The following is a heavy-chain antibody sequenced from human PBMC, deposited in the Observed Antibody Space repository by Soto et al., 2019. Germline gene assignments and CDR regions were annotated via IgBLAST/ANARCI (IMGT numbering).Heavy chain of an antibody. J-gene: IGHJ6*03. Sequence: SETLSHTCTVSACSNSSSSYYWGWIRQPPGKGLEWIGSIYYSGSTYYNPSLKSRVTISVDTSKNQFSLKLSSVTAADTAVYYCARSTHPDEWSNYYYYMDVWGKGTTVTVSS. D-gene: IGHD3-3*01. V-gene: IGHV4-39*01. CDR1: ACSNSSSSYY. CDR2: IYYSGST. CDR3: ARSTHPDEWSNYYYYMDV.